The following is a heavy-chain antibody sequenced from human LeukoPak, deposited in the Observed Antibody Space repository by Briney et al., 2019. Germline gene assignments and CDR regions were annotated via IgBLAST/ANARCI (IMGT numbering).Heavy chain of an antibody. CDR1: GGSISSYY. D-gene: IGHD5-24*01. V-gene: IGHV4-4*07. CDR3: ARNWGYNYGYESFDS. J-gene: IGHJ4*02. CDR2: IYTSGST. Sequence: SETLSLTCTVSGGSISSYYWSWMRRPAGKGLEWIGRIYTSGSTNYNPSLKSRVTISIDTSKSQFSLTLSAVAAADTAVYYCARNWGYNYGYESFDSWGQGILVTVSS.